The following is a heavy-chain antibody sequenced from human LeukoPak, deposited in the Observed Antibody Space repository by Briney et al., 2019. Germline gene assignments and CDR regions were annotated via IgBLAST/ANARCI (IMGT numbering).Heavy chain of an antibody. CDR2: IRYDGSNK. J-gene: IGHJ4*02. Sequence: GGSLRLSCAASGLTFSSYGMHWVRQAPGKGLEWVAFIRYDGSNKYYADSVKGRFTISRDNSKNTLYLQMNSLRAEDTAVYYCAKGIAAAGTGGYWGQGTLVTVSS. CDR1: GLTFSSYG. D-gene: IGHD6-13*01. V-gene: IGHV3-30*02. CDR3: AKGIAAAGTGGY.